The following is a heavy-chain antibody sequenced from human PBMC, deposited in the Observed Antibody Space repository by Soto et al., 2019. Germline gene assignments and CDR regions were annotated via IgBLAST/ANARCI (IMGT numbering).Heavy chain of an antibody. CDR3: ARDMYSSDYFLKWFEP. CDR1: GFSFSSYA. CDR2: ISHDGINK. V-gene: IGHV3-30-3*01. D-gene: IGHD6-19*01. J-gene: IGHJ5*02. Sequence: QVRLVESGGGVVQPGRSLRLSCTASGFSFSSYAMYWFRQPPGKGLEWVAVISHDGINKHYADSVKGRVTVSRDNSNHSLDLQLNSLRGEDTAMYYCARDMYSSDYFLKWFEPWGQGTLVTVSS.